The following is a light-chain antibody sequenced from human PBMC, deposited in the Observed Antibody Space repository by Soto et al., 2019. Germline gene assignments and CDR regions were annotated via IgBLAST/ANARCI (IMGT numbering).Light chain of an antibody. Sequence: QSALTQPPSASGSPGQSVTISCTGTSSDVGGYNYVSWYQQHPGKAPKLMLYEVSKRPSGVPDRSSGSKSCNTASLTVSGLQADDEAEYYCNSYAGSNNWVFGGGTKLTVL. J-gene: IGLJ3*02. CDR1: SSDVGGYNY. CDR3: NSYAGSNNWV. CDR2: EVS. V-gene: IGLV2-8*01.